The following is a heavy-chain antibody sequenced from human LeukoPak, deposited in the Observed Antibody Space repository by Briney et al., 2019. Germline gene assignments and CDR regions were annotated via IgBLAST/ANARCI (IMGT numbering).Heavy chain of an antibody. CDR1: GLTFSSSW. D-gene: IGHD5-18*01. V-gene: IGHV3-7*01. CDR2: INPDGNKK. J-gene: IGHJ4*02. Sequence: GGSLRLSCAVSGLTFSSSWMDWVRQTPGKGLEWVASINPDGNKKYSADSVKGRFTISRDNAENSLYLQMNSLRVEDTAFYYCARDLAYSRLDYWGQGMLVTVSS. CDR3: ARDLAYSRLDY.